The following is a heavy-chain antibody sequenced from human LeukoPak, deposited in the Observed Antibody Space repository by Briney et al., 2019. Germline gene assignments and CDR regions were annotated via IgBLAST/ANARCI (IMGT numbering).Heavy chain of an antibody. V-gene: IGHV3-9*01. CDR2: ISWNSGSI. J-gene: IGHJ6*02. CDR3: AKDIYYYYGMDV. Sequence: GGSLRLSCAASGFTFDDYAMHWVRQAPGKGLEWVPGISWNSGSIGYADSVKGRFTISRDNSKNSLYLQMNSLRAEDTALYYCAKDIYYYYGMDVWGQGTTVTVSS. CDR1: GFTFDDYA.